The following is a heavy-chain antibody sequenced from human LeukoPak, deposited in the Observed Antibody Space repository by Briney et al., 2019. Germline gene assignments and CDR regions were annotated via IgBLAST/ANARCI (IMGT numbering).Heavy chain of an antibody. CDR2: IWYDGSNK. Sequence: GGSLRLSCAASGFTFSSYGMHWVRQAPGKGLQWVAVIWYDGSNKYYANSVKGRFTISRDNSKNTLYLQMNSLRAEDTAVYYCAKVRGSSRPTSFDYWGQGTLVTVSS. CDR3: AKVRGSSRPTSFDY. J-gene: IGHJ4*02. CDR1: GFTFSSYG. D-gene: IGHD3-16*01. V-gene: IGHV3-33*06.